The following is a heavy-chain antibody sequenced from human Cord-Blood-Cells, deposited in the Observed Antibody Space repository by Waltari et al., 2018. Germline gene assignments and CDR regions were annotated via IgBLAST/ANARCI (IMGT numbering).Heavy chain of an antibody. Sequence: QVQLVQSGAEVKKPGSSVKVSCKASGGTFSSYAISWVRQAPGQGLEWMGETLPIFGTANYAQKFQGRVTITADESTSTAYMELSSLGSEDTAVYYCARVGGWDSSSWYYFDYWGQGTLVTVSS. V-gene: IGHV1-69*01. D-gene: IGHD6-13*01. J-gene: IGHJ4*02. CDR3: ARVGGWDSSSWYYFDY. CDR2: TLPIFGTA. CDR1: GGTFSSYA.